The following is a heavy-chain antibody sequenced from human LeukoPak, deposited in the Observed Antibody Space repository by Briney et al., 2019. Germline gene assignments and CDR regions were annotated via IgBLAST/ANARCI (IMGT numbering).Heavy chain of an antibody. CDR3: ARAPAAISRDAFDI. CDR2: IYYSGSN. Sequence: SETLSLTCTVSGGSISSYYCSCIRQPPREVLEWVGYIYYSGSNNYNPSLKSRVTISVDTSKNQFSLKLSSVTAADTAVYYCARAPAAISRDAFDIWGQGTMVTVSS. CDR1: GGSISSYY. D-gene: IGHD2-2*02. V-gene: IGHV4-59*01. J-gene: IGHJ3*02.